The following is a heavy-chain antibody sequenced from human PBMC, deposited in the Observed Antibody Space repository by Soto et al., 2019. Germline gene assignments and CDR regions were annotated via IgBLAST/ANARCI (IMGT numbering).Heavy chain of an antibody. V-gene: IGHV1-69*13. J-gene: IGHJ4*02. D-gene: IGHD3-9*01. Sequence: SVKVSCKASGGTFSSYAISWVRQAPGQGLEWMGGIIPIFGTANYAQKFQGRVTITADESTSTAYMELSSLRSEDTAVYYCARAEGGRYFDWLLPFDYWGQGPLVTVSS. CDR2: IIPIFGTA. CDR3: ARAEGGRYFDWLLPFDY. CDR1: GGTFSSYA.